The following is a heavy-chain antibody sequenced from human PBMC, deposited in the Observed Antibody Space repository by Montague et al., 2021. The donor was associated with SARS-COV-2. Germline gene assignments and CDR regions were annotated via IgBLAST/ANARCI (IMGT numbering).Heavy chain of an antibody. D-gene: IGHD1-1*01. Sequence: VKPTQTLTLTCTFSGFSLSTSGVGVGWIRQPPGKALEWLALIYWDDDKRYSPSLKSRLTITKDTSKNQVVLTMTNMDPVDTATYYCARMTGTTAFDYWGQGTLVTVSS. V-gene: IGHV2-5*02. CDR1: GFSLSTSGVG. CDR3: ARMTGTTAFDY. CDR2: IYWDDDK. J-gene: IGHJ4*02.